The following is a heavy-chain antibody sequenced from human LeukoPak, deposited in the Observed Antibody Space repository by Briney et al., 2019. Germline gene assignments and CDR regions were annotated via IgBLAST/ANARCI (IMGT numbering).Heavy chain of an antibody. Sequence: SETLSLTCTVSGGSINDYYWSWIRQPPGKELEWIGYIYYSGNTNYNPSFKSRVTISVDTSKNKFFLKLSSVTAADTAVYHCARGCSTTSCNNWFDPWGQGALVTV. D-gene: IGHD2-2*01. J-gene: IGHJ5*02. V-gene: IGHV4-59*01. CDR3: ARGCSTTSCNNWFDP. CDR1: GGSINDYY. CDR2: IYYSGNT.